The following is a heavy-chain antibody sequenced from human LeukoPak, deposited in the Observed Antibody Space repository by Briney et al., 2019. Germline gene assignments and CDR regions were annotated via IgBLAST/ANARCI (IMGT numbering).Heavy chain of an antibody. D-gene: IGHD6-13*01. V-gene: IGHV1-18*01. CDR3: ARASHGIAAASWFDP. Sequence: AASVNVSCKASGYTFTSYCISWVRQAPGQGLEWMGWISAYNGNTNYAQKLQGRVTMTTDTSTSTAYMELRSLRSGDTAVYYCARASHGIAAASWFDPWGEGTLVTVSS. CDR2: ISAYNGNT. J-gene: IGHJ5*02. CDR1: GYTFTSYC.